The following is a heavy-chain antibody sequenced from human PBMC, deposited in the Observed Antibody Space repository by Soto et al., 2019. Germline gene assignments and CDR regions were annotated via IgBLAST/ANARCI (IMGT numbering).Heavy chain of an antibody. CDR2: IYYSGST. CDR3: ARDHGRGVATIDY. Sequence: SETLSLTCTVSGGSISSGSYYWSWIRQHPGKGLEWIGYIYYSGSTYYNPSLKSRVTISVDTPKNQFSLKLSSVTAADTAVYYCARDHGRGVATIDYWGQGTLVTVSS. V-gene: IGHV4-31*03. CDR1: GGSISSGSYY. D-gene: IGHD5-12*01. J-gene: IGHJ4*02.